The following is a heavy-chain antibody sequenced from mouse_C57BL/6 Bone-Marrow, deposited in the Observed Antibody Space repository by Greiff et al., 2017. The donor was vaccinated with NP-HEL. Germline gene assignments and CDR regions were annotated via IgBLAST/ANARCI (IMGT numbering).Heavy chain of an antibody. J-gene: IGHJ2*01. D-gene: IGHD1-1*01. V-gene: IGHV1-19*01. CDR3: ARGTTVVLDY. CDR2: INPYNGGT. CDR1: GYTFTDYY. Sequence: EVQLKQSGPVLVKPGASVKMSCKASGYTFTDYYMNWVKQSHGKSLEWIGVINPYNGGTSYNQKFKGKATLTVDKSSSTAYMELNSLTSEDSAVYYCARGTTVVLDYWGQGTTLTVSS.